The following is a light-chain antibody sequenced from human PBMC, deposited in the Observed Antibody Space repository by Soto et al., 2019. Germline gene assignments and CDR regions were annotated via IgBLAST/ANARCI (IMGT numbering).Light chain of an antibody. CDR3: QQYGSSPPWT. Sequence: EIVLTQSPGTLSLSPGERVTLSCRASESVSSIYLAWYQQKPDQAPRLLIYGASSRATGIPDRFSGSGSGTDFTLTISRLEPEDFAVYYCQQYGSSPPWTFGQGTKV. J-gene: IGKJ1*01. CDR1: ESVSSIY. V-gene: IGKV3-20*01. CDR2: GAS.